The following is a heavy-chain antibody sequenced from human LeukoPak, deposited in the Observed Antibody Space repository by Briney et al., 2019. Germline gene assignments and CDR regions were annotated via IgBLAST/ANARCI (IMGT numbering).Heavy chain of an antibody. V-gene: IGHV3-64*04. CDR3: ARAYDILTGYYYFDY. J-gene: IGHJ4*02. Sequence: GGSLRLSCSASGFAFSSFPMHWVRQAPGKGLEYVSVIRSNGENTDYADSVKGRFTISRDNSKNTLYLQMNSLRAEDTAVYYCARAYDILTGYYYFDYWGQGTLVTVSS. D-gene: IGHD3-9*01. CDR2: IRSNGENT. CDR1: GFAFSSFP.